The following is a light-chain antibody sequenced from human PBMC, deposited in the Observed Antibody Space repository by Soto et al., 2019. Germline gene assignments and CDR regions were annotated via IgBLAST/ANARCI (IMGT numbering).Light chain of an antibody. CDR3: QQYDSSPIT. CDR1: QSFSSTY. J-gene: IGKJ5*01. V-gene: IGKV3-20*01. Sequence: EIVLTQSPGTLSLSPGERATLSCRASQSFSSTYLAWYQQKPGQAPRLLIYDASRRATGIPDRFSGSGSGTDFTLTISRLEPEDFAVYYCQQYDSSPITFGQGTRLEIK. CDR2: DAS.